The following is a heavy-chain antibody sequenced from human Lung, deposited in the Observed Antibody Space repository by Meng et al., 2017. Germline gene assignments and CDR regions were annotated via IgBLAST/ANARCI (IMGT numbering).Heavy chain of an antibody. CDR3: VRRIEYSSSSGY. Sequence: EVQLWESGGGWGQPGGSAILSCVASGFTFSSYAMTWVRQAPGKGLEWVSSISGSGGSTYYADSVRGRFTISRDNSKNTVYLQMNSLRAEDTAIYYCVRRIEYSSSSGYWGQGTLVTVSS. V-gene: IGHV3-23*01. CDR1: GFTFSSYA. CDR2: ISGSGGST. D-gene: IGHD6-6*01. J-gene: IGHJ4*02.